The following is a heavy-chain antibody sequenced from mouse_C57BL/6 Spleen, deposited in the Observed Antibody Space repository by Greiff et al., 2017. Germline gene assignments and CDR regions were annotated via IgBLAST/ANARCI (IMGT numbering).Heavy chain of an antibody. D-gene: IGHD6-1*01. V-gene: IGHV1-64*01. Sequence: QVQLQQSGAELVKPGASVKLSCKASGYTFTSYWMHWVKQRPGQGLEWIGMIHPNSGSTNYNEKFKSKATLTVDKSSSTAYMQLSSLTSEDSAVYYCARDSHYYAMDYWGQGTSVTVSS. CDR1: GYTFTSYW. CDR2: IHPNSGST. J-gene: IGHJ4*01. CDR3: ARDSHYYAMDY.